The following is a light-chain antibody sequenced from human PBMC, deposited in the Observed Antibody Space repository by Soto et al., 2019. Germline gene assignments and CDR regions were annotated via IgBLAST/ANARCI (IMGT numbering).Light chain of an antibody. Sequence: EIVLTQSPATLSLSPGERATLSCRASQSVSTYLAWYQQKPGQAPRLLIYDASNRAAGIPARFSGSGSGTDFTXTISSLEPEDFAVYYCQQRSNWPLTFGGGTKVEIK. CDR2: DAS. CDR3: QQRSNWPLT. J-gene: IGKJ4*01. V-gene: IGKV3-11*01. CDR1: QSVSTY.